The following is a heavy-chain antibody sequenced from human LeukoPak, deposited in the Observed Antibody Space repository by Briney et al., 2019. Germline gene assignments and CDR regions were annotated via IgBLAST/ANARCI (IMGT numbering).Heavy chain of an antibody. D-gene: IGHD3-10*01. CDR2: IDQNGSEK. Sequence: GGSLRLSCVASGFTFSSYWMAWVRQAPGKGLEWVANIDQNGSEKYFVDSVKGRFTISRDNAKNSLYLQMNSLRAEETAVYYCVTGVYYFDYWGQGTLVTVSS. CDR3: VTGVYYFDY. V-gene: IGHV3-7*05. J-gene: IGHJ4*02. CDR1: GFTFSSYW.